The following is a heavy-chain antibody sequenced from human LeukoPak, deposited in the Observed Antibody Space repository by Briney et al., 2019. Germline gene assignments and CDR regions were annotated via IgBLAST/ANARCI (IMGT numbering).Heavy chain of an antibody. Sequence: SVKVSCKASGYTFTSYGISWVRQAPGQGLEWMGGIIPIFGTANYAQKFQGRVTITADESTSTAYMELSSLRSEDTAVYYCARVWDIVVVPASDAFDIWGQGTMATVSS. V-gene: IGHV1-69*13. CDR2: IIPIFGTA. D-gene: IGHD2-2*01. CDR1: GYTFTSYG. J-gene: IGHJ3*02. CDR3: ARVWDIVVVPASDAFDI.